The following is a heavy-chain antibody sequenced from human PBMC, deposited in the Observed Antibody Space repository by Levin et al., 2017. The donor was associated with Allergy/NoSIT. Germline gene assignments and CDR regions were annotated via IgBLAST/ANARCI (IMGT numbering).Heavy chain of an antibody. CDR3: ARDPRFAGSGSYLPGDLAS. V-gene: IGHV1-2*02. D-gene: IGHD3-10*01. J-gene: IGHJ3*01. CDR2: INPKSGGT. Sequence: ASVKVSCKASGYTFTDYYIHWVRQAPGQGLEWMGWINPKSGGTKYAQKFQGRVTVTRDTSISTVYVELSSLRSDDAAVYYCARDPRFAGSGSYLPGDLASCGQGTMVTVS. CDR1: GYTFTDYY.